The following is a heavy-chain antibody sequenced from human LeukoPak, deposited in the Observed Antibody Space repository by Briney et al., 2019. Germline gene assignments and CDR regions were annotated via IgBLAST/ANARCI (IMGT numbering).Heavy chain of an antibody. D-gene: IGHD5-24*01. CDR3: ARNKDGYNRPFDY. V-gene: IGHV5-51*01. CDR1: GYSYTNYW. CDR2: IYPGDSDT. Sequence: GESLQISCKGSGYSYTNYWIGWVRQMPGKGLEWMGIIYPGDSDTRYSPSFQGQVTISADKSISTAYLQWSSLKASDTAMYYCARNKDGYNRPFDYWGQGTLVTVSS. J-gene: IGHJ4*02.